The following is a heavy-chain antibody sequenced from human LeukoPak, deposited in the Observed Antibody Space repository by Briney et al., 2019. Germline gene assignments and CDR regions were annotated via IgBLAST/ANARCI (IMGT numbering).Heavy chain of an antibody. CDR3: ASERPSSSWYDY. J-gene: IGHJ4*02. CDR1: GFTFSSQW. Sequence: GGSLGLSCAASGFTFSSQWMTWVRQAPGKGLEWVANIKPDGSEKYYAASVRGRFTISRDNAKKALYLQMNSLRAEDTAVYYCASERPSSSWYDYWGQGTLVTVSS. D-gene: IGHD6-13*01. CDR2: IKPDGSEK. V-gene: IGHV3-7*01.